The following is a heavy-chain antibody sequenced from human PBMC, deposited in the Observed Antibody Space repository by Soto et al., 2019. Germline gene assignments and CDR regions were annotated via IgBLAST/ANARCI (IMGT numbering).Heavy chain of an antibody. CDR2: IIPIFGTA. D-gene: IGHD6-6*01. Sequence: ASVKVSCKASGGTFSSYAISWVRQAPGQGLEWMGGIIPIFGTANYAQKFQGRVAITADESTSTAYMELSSLRSEDTAVYYCARAKEAVLFRPYYYYYGMDVWGQGTTVTVSS. J-gene: IGHJ6*02. CDR1: GGTFSSYA. V-gene: IGHV1-69*13. CDR3: ARAKEAVLFRPYYYYYGMDV.